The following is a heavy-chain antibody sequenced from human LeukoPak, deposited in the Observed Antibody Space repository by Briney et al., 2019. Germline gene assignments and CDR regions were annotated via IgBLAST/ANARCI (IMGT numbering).Heavy chain of an antibody. CDR2: ISYDGSNK. CDR1: GFTFSSYA. Sequence: GGSLRLSCAASGFTFSSYAMHWVRQAPGKGLEWVAVISYDGSNKYYADSVKGRFTISRDNSKNTLYLQMNSLRAEDTAVYYCARDQDIVVVPAAIHWFDPWGQGTLVTVSS. CDR3: ARDQDIVVVPAAIHWFDP. D-gene: IGHD2-2*01. V-gene: IGHV3-30-3*01. J-gene: IGHJ5*02.